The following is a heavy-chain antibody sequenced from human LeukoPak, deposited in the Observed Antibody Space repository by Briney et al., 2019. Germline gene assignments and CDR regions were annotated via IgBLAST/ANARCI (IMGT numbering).Heavy chain of an antibody. CDR2: IYTSGST. V-gene: IGHV4-61*02. Sequence: SETLSLTCTVSGGSISSGSYYWSWIRQPAGKGLEWIGRIYTSGSTNYNPSLKSRVTISVDTSKNHFSLNLSSVTAADTAVYSCARDGYYYDSSGYDYLRDSFDIWGQGTMVTVSS. J-gene: IGHJ3*02. D-gene: IGHD3-22*01. CDR1: GGSISSGSYY. CDR3: ARDGYYYDSSGYDYLRDSFDI.